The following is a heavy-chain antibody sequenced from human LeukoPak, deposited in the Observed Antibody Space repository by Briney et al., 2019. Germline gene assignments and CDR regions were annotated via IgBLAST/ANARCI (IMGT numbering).Heavy chain of an antibody. CDR3: ARVKEWLVVDV. V-gene: IGHV1-2*02. Sequence: GASVKVSCKASGYTFTGYYMHWVRQAPGQGLEWMGWINPNSGGTNYAQKFQGRVTITRNTSISTAYMELSSLRSEDTAVYYCARVKEWLVVDVWGKGTTVTVSS. D-gene: IGHD6-19*01. CDR2: INPNSGGT. J-gene: IGHJ6*04. CDR1: GYTFTGYY.